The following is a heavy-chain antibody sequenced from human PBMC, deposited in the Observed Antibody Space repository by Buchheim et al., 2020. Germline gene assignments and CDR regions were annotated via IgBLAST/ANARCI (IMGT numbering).Heavy chain of an antibody. D-gene: IGHD2-15*01. J-gene: IGHJ3*01. CDR2: IWYDGSHE. V-gene: IGHV3-33*01. Sequence: QVQLVESGGRVVQPGRSLRLSCAASGFTFSSSAMHWVRQAPGKGLEWVAFIWYDGSHEYYGDSVKGRFIISRENSKNTVYLQMNSLRAEDAAVYYCARDPPGSGFAFHTWGQGT. CDR3: ARDPPGSGFAFHT. CDR1: GFTFSSSA.